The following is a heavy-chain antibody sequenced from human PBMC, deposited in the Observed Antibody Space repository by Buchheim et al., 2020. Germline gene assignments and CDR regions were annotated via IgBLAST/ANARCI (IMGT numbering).Heavy chain of an antibody. J-gene: IGHJ6*02. Sequence: EVQLVESGGGLVQPGGSLRLSCAASGFSFSTYWMHWVRQAPGKGLVWVSRSNSDGSSTSYADSVKGRFTISRDNAKNTLYLQMNSLRAEDTAVYYCARSNYYDSSGYYEDYYGMDVWGQGTT. CDR3: ARSNYYDSSGYYEDYYGMDV. CDR1: GFSFSTYW. CDR2: SNSDGSST. D-gene: IGHD3-22*01. V-gene: IGHV3-74*01.